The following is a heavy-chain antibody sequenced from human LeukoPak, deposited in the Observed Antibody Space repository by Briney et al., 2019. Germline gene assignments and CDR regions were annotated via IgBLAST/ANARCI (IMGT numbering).Heavy chain of an antibody. J-gene: IGHJ5*02. V-gene: IGHV4-34*01. CDR1: GRSFSVYY. Sequence: SETLSLTCAVYGRSFSVYYWSWIRQPPGKGLEWIGEINHIGSTNYNPSLKSRVTIPVDTSKNQFSLKLSSVTAADTAVYYCARGCNPDNSSYWCDPRRQGTLVTVSS. CDR2: INHIGST. D-gene: IGHD6-6*01. CDR3: ARGCNPDNSSYWCDP.